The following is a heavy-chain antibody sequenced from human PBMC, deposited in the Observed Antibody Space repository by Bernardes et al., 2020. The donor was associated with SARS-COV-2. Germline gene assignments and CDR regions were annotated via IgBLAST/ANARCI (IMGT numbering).Heavy chain of an antibody. Sequence: ASVKASCKASGYTFTSYYMHWVRQAPGQGLEWMGIINPSGGSTSYAQKFQGRVTMTRDTSTSTVYMELSSLRSEDTAVYYCARDLTVTTGSDYYYGMDVWGQGTTVTVSS. CDR1: GYTFTSYY. J-gene: IGHJ6*02. V-gene: IGHV1-46*01. CDR2: INPSGGST. CDR3: ARDLTVTTGSDYYYGMDV. D-gene: IGHD4-17*01.